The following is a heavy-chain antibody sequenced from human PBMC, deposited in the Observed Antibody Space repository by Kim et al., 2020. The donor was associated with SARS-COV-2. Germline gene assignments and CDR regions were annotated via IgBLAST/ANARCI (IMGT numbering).Heavy chain of an antibody. J-gene: IGHJ4*02. CDR3: ARRGGVWGSYRSTPNDY. CDR1: GGSFSGYY. CDR2: INHSGST. V-gene: IGHV4-34*01. D-gene: IGHD3-16*02. Sequence: SETLSLTCAVYGGSFSGYYWSWIRQPPEKGLEWIGEINHSGSTNYNPSLKSRVTISVDTSKNQFSLKLSSVTAADTAVYYCARRGGVWGSYRSTPNDYWGQGTLVTVSS.